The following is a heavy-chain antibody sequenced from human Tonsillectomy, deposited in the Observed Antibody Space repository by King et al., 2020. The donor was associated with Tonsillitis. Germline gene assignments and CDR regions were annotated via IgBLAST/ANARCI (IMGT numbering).Heavy chain of an antibody. D-gene: IGHD3-3*01. CDR2: IFSNYEK. Sequence: VTLKESGPVLVKPTETLTLTCTISGFSLSNARMGVSWIRQPPGKALEWLAHIFSNYEKSYSTSLQSRLTISKDTSKSQVVLTMTNMDPVDSATYYCARIKEADCWSGYYYFDYWGQGTLVTVSS. CDR3: ARIKEADCWSGYYYFDY. J-gene: IGHJ4*02. V-gene: IGHV2-26*03. CDR1: GFSLSNARMG.